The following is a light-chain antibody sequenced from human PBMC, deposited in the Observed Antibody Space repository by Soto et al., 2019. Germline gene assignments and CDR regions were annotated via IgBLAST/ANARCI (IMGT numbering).Light chain of an antibody. V-gene: IGLV1-51*01. Sequence: QSVLTQPPSVSAAPGQKVTISCSGSSSNIGGNSVSWYQQLPGTAPKLLIYDDNKRPSGIPDRFSGSKSGTSATLGITGFQTGDEADYYCESWDSSLSAYVCGAGTKVTV. CDR2: DDN. CDR3: ESWDSSLSAYV. CDR1: SSNIGGNS. J-gene: IGLJ1*01.